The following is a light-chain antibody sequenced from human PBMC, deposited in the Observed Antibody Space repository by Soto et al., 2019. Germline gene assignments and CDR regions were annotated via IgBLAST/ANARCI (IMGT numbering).Light chain of an antibody. V-gene: IGLV2-14*01. J-gene: IGLJ3*02. CDR3: SSYTSDSTLV. CDR1: STDVGGYNY. CDR2: EVS. Sequence: QSALTQPASVSGSPGQSIAISCTGTSTDVGGYNYVSWYQHHPGKAPKLMIYEVSNRPSGVSDRFSGAKSGNTASLTISGLQAEDEADYYCSSYTSDSTLVFGGRTKLTVL.